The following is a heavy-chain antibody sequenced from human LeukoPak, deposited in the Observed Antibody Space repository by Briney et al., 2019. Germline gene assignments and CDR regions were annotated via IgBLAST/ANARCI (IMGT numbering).Heavy chain of an antibody. CDR1: GFTFRAY. V-gene: IGHV3-30-3*01. CDR2: ITSDGTNE. J-gene: IGHJ2*01. D-gene: IGHD1-14*01. Sequence: PXGSLRLSCAASGFTFRAYMHWVRQAPGKGLEWVAVITSDGTNEYYADAVKGRFTISRDNSKTTLYLHMNSLRVEDTAVYYCAQLLDDNPIRWYFALWGRGTLVTVSS. CDR3: AQLLDDNPIRWYFAL.